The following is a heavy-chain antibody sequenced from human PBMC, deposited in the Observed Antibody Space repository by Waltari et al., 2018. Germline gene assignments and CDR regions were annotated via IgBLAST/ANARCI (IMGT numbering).Heavy chain of an antibody. Sequence: EVQLVESGGGLVKPGGSLRLSCAASGFTFRSYSMNWVRQAPGKGLELVSSISSSSSYIYYADSVKCRFTISRDNTKNSLYLQMNSLRAEDTAVYYCASNRIAVAGTPHDYWGQGTLVTVSS. D-gene: IGHD6-19*01. CDR3: ASNRIAVAGTPHDY. V-gene: IGHV3-21*01. J-gene: IGHJ4*02. CDR2: ISSSSSYI. CDR1: GFTFRSYS.